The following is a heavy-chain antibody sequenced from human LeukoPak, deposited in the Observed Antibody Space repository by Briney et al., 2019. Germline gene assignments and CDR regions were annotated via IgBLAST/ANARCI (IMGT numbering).Heavy chain of an antibody. CDR1: WFTVSNSY. V-gene: IGHV3-53*01. D-gene: IGHD3-10*01. J-gene: IGHJ4*02. CDR3: ARNSRFEWYGRRREYYFDY. CDR2: IYSGGRT. Sequence: GGSLRLSCAASWFTVSNSYMSWVRQAPGKGLEWVSVIYSGGRTDYADSVKGRFTVSRDISRNTVYLQVNSLRAEDTAVYYCARNSRFEWYGRRREYYFDYWGQGTLVTVSS.